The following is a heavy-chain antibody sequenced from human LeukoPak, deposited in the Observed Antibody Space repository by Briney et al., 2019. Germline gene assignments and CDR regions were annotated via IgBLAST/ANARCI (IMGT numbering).Heavy chain of an antibody. J-gene: IGHJ4*02. CDR3: ARDFSSPGTTNYDYVWGSYRLPSY. Sequence: GASVKVSCRASGYTFSGYGISWVRQAPGQGLEWMGGIIPIFGTANYAQKFQGRVTITTDESTSTAYMELSSLRSEDTAVYYCARDFSSPGTTNYDYVWGSYRLPSYWGQGTLVTVSS. V-gene: IGHV1-69*05. CDR2: IIPIFGTA. CDR1: GYTFSGYG. D-gene: IGHD3-16*02.